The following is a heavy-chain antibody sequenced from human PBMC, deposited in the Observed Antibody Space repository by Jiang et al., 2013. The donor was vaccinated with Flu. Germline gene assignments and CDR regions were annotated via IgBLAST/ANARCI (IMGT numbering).Heavy chain of an antibody. CDR1: GGSFSADS. CDR3: AKYQGNDYYSLDY. Sequence: LLKPSETLSLTCGVSGGSFSADSWSWVRQSPGRGWSGLGRSITVKNYYNPSLKSRVTISVDTSKNHFSLKLTSLTAADTAVYYCAKYQGNDYYSLDYWG. CDR2: SITVKN. J-gene: IGHJ4*01. D-gene: IGHD3-10*01. V-gene: IGHV4-34*01.